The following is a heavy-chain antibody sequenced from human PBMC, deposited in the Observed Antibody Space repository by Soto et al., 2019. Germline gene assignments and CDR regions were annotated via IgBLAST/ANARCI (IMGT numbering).Heavy chain of an antibody. Sequence: GGSLRLSCAASGFTFSSYGMHWVRQAPGKGLEWVAVIWYDGSNKYYADSVKGRFTISRDNSKNTLYLQMNSLRAEDTAVYYCARDLRLELHGPGVDYGMDVWGQGTTVTVSS. D-gene: IGHD1-7*01. CDR1: GFTFSSYG. CDR2: IWYDGSNK. CDR3: ARDLRLELHGPGVDYGMDV. V-gene: IGHV3-33*01. J-gene: IGHJ6*02.